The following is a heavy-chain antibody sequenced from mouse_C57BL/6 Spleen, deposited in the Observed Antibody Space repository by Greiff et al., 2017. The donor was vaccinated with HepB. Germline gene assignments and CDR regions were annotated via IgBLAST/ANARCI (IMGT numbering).Heavy chain of an antibody. J-gene: IGHJ2*01. D-gene: IGHD1-1*02. Sequence: QVQLQQSGAELVRPGASVTLSCKASGYTFTDYEMHWVKQTPVHGLEWIGAIDPETGGTAYNQKFKGKAILTADKSSSTAYMELRSLTSEDSAVYYCTRDGGTADYWGQGTTLTVSS. CDR2: IDPETGGT. CDR1: GYTFTDYE. CDR3: TRDGGTADY. V-gene: IGHV1-15*01.